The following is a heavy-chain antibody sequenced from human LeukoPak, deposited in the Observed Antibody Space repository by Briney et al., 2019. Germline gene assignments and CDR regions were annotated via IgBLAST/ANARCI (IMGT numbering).Heavy chain of an antibody. D-gene: IGHD2-15*01. CDR1: GFSFSGYG. Sequence: PGGSLRLSCAASGFSFSGYGMHWVRQAPGKGLEWVAVISYDGSNKYYADSVKGRFTISRDNSKNTLYLQMNSLRAEDTAVYYCAKDLRPYCSGGSCYIDYWGQGTLVTVSS. CDR3: AKDLRPYCSGGSCYIDY. CDR2: ISYDGSNK. J-gene: IGHJ4*02. V-gene: IGHV3-30*18.